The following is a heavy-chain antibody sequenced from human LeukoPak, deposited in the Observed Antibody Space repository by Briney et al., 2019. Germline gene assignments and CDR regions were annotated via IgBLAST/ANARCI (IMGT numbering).Heavy chain of an antibody. V-gene: IGHV3-7*01. Sequence: GGSLRLSCAASGFTFSNYWMSWVRQAPGKGLEWVANIKQDGSEKYYVDSVKGRFTISRDNAKNSLYLQMNSLRAEDTAVYYCATYSSLDRREFQYWGQGTLLTVSS. CDR3: ATYSSLDRREFQY. D-gene: IGHD3-22*01. J-gene: IGHJ1*01. CDR2: IKQDGSEK. CDR1: GFTFSNYW.